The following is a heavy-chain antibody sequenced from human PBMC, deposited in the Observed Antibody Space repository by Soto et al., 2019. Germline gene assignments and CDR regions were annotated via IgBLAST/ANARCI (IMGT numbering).Heavy chain of an antibody. V-gene: IGHV4-38-2*02. CDR3: ARMLDSSGYYFAFDI. J-gene: IGHJ3*02. D-gene: IGHD3-22*01. CDR1: GYSISSGYY. Sequence: SETLSLTCTVSGYSISSGYYWGWIRQPPGKGLEWIGSIYHSGSTYYNPSLKSRVTISVDTSKNQFSLKLSSVTAADTAVYYCARMLDSSGYYFAFDIWGQGTMVTVSS. CDR2: IYHSGST.